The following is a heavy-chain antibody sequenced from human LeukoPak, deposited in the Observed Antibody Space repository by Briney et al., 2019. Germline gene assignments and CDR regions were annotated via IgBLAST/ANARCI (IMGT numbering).Heavy chain of an antibody. Sequence: GGSLRLSCAASGFRFSDYYMNWVRQAPGKGLEWISFISSTGRTIYYADSVKGRFTISRDTAKNSLYLQMNSLTDEDTAVYYCARERGGWFDPWGQGTLVTVSS. V-gene: IGHV3-11*04. D-gene: IGHD3-10*01. CDR1: GFRFSDYY. CDR2: ISSTGRTI. J-gene: IGHJ5*02. CDR3: ARERGGWFDP.